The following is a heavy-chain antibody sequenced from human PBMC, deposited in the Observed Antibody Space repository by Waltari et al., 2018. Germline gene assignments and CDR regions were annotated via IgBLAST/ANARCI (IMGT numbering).Heavy chain of an antibody. Sequence: EVQLEQSGAEVKKPGATVKISCTGSGYTFGDYYMHWLQQAPGKGCEWMGVVDPADGETIYAEKFQGRVTITADTSTDPAYMELSSLRSEDTAVYYCATEVVPASRFGYWGQGTLVTISS. CDR2: VDPADGET. V-gene: IGHV1-69-2*01. J-gene: IGHJ4*02. CDR1: GYTFGDYY. D-gene: IGHD2-2*01. CDR3: ATEVVPASRFGY.